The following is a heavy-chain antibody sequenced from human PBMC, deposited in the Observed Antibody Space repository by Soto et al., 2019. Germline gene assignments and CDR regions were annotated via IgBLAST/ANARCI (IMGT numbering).Heavy chain of an antibody. CDR1: GFSLSTNGMG. D-gene: IGHD1-1*01. CDR2: IYWDDDK. CDR3: GRFTRGWYNLYRLWEKFAQ. Sequence: QITVKESGLTLVKPTETLTLTCTFSGFSLSTNGMGVGWIRQPPGKALEWLALIYWDDDKRYSPSLRSRLTINKDTSKNQVDLTITNMDPVDTCTYYCGRFTRGWYNLYRLWEKFAQWGQGTLVTVSS. V-gene: IGHV2-5*02. J-gene: IGHJ4*02.